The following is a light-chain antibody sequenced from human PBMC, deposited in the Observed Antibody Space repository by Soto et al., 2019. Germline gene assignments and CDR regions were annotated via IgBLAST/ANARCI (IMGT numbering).Light chain of an antibody. CDR3: QQSYSTRLLT. J-gene: IGKJ4*01. Sequence: DIQMTQSTSSMSASVGDRVTITCRESQRISRYLNWYQQKPGKAPKLLIYAASSLQSGVPSMVSGSGSGTDFALTISSLQPEDGATYYWQQSYSTRLLTFGGGNKVE. CDR2: AAS. V-gene: IGKV1-39*01. CDR1: QRISRY.